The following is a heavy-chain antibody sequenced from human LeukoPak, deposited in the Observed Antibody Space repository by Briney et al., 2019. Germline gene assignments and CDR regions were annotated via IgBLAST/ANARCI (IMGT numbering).Heavy chain of an antibody. CDR3: ALRGVIIGSEFDY. J-gene: IGHJ4*02. CDR1: GGSFSGYY. CDR2: INHSGST. D-gene: IGHD3-10*01. Sequence: PSETLSLTCAVYGGSFSGYYWSWIRQPPGKGLEWIGEINHSGSTNYNPPLKSRVTISVDTSKNQFSLKLSSVTAADTAVYYCALRGVIIGSEFDYWGQGTLVTVSS. V-gene: IGHV4-34*01.